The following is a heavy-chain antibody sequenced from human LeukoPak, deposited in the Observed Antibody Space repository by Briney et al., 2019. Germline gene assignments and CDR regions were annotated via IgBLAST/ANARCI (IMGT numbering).Heavy chain of an antibody. D-gene: IGHD3-9*01. CDR1: GYTFTSYY. V-gene: IGHV1-46*01. CDR3: ARSGVPYYDILTGYPFDY. J-gene: IGHJ4*02. CDR2: INPRGGST. Sequence: GASVKVSCKASGYTFTSYYMHWVRQAPGQGLEWMGIINPRGGSTSYAQKFQGRVAMTRDTSTSTVYMELSSLRSEDTAVYYCARSGVPYYDILTGYPFDYWGRGTLVTVSS.